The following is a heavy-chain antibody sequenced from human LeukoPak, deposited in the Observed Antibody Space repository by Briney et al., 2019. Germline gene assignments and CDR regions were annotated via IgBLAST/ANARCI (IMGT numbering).Heavy chain of an antibody. CDR1: GNTLTDLS. D-gene: IGHD1-14*01. Sequence: ASVKVSCKVSGNTLTDLSMHWVRQTPGKGLEWMGGFDPEDGETIYAQKFQGRVTMTEDTSTDTAYMELSSLRSEDTAVYYCETYMTEDHMFFDAFDIWGQATMVTVSS. J-gene: IGHJ3*02. CDR2: FDPEDGET. V-gene: IGHV1-24*01. CDR3: ETYMTEDHMFFDAFDI.